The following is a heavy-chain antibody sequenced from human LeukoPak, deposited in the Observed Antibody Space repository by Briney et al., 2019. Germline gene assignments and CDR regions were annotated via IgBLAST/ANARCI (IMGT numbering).Heavy chain of an antibody. CDR3: ARISHSSGWFKYFQH. V-gene: IGHV4-34*01. D-gene: IGHD6-19*01. J-gene: IGHJ1*01. CDR2: INHSGST. Sequence: SETLSLTCAVSGGSISSGGYSWSWIRQPPGKGLEWIGEINHSGSTNYNPSLKSRVTISVDTSKNQFSLKLSSVTAADTAVYYCARISHSSGWFKYFQHWGQGTLVTVSS. CDR1: GGSISSGGYS.